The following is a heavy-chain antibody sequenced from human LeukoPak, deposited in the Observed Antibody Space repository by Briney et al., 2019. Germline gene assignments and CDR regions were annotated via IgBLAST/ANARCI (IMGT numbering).Heavy chain of an antibody. J-gene: IGHJ4*02. CDR1: GFTFSTYS. CDR3: ARDEQLVHGFDY. Sequence: GGSLRLSCTASGFTFSTYSMNWVRQAPGKGLEWVSSISSSSSYIYYADSVKGRFTISRDNAKNPLYLQMNSLRAEDTAVYYCARDEQLVHGFDYWGQGTLVTVSS. D-gene: IGHD6-6*01. CDR2: ISSSSSYI. V-gene: IGHV3-21*01.